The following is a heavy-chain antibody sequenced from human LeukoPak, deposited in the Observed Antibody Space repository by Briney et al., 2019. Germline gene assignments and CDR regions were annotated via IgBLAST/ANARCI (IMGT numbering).Heavy chain of an antibody. CDR1: GFTFSSYA. Sequence: GGSLRLSCAASGFTFSSYAMHWVRQAPGKGLEWVAVISYDGSNKYYADSVKGRFTISRDNSKNTLYLQMNSLRAEDTAVYYCARGLTWIQLSYLDYWGQGTLVTVSS. CDR2: ISYDGSNK. J-gene: IGHJ4*02. CDR3: ARGLTWIQLSYLDY. D-gene: IGHD5-18*01. V-gene: IGHV3-30*04.